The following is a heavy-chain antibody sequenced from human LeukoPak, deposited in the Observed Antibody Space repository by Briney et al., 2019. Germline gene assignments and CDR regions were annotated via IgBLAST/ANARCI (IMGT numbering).Heavy chain of an antibody. CDR1: GFTFSSYS. CDR2: ISSSSSYI. CDR3: AKGASDIVVVTSIYYFDY. Sequence: GGSLRLSCAAPGFTFSSYSMNWVRQAPGKGLEWVSSISSSSSYIYYADSVKGRFTISRDNAKNPLYLQMNSLRAEDTAVYYCAKGASDIVVVTSIYYFDYWGQGTLVTVSS. J-gene: IGHJ4*02. V-gene: IGHV3-21*01. D-gene: IGHD2-2*01.